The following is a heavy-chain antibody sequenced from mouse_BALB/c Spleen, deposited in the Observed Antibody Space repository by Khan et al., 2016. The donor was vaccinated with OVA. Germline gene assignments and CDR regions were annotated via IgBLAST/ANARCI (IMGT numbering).Heavy chain of an antibody. V-gene: IGHV3-2*02. J-gene: IGHJ3*01. CDR1: GYSITSDYA. CDR3: ARWFTY. Sequence: EVQLQESGPGLVKPSQSLSLTCTVTGYSITSDYAWNWIRQFPGNKLEWMGYISYSGTTSYNPSLKSRISITRVTSKNQFFLQLNSVTTEDTATYYCARWFTYWGQGTLVTVSA. CDR2: ISYSGTT.